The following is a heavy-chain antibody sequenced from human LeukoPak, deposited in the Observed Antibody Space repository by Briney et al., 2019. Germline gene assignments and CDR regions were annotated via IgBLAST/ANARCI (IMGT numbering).Heavy chain of an antibody. CDR2: ISSSSSTI. J-gene: IGHJ4*02. CDR1: GFTFSNYN. D-gene: IGHD1-26*01. V-gene: IGHV3-48*01. Sequence: PGGSLRLSCADSGFTFSNYNMNWVRQAPGKGLEWVSSISSSSSTIYYTDSAKGRFTISRDNAKNTLYLQMNSLRAEDTAVYYCARDLGSYYRNALDYWGQGTLVTVSS. CDR3: ARDLGSYYRNALDY.